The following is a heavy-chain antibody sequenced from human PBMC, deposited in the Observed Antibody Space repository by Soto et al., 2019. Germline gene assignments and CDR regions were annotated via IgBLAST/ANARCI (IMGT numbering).Heavy chain of an antibody. CDR1: GGSISSSSYY. CDR2: IYYSGST. D-gene: IGHD1-26*01. Sequence: QLQLQESGPGLVKPSETLSLTCTVSGGSISSSSYYWGWIRQPPGKGLEWIGSIYYSGSTYYNPSLKSRVTISVHTSKNQFSLKLSSVTAADTAVYYCGRHIEGRYSGVSYFDYWGQGTLVTVSS. CDR3: GRHIEGRYSGVSYFDY. J-gene: IGHJ4*02. V-gene: IGHV4-39*01.